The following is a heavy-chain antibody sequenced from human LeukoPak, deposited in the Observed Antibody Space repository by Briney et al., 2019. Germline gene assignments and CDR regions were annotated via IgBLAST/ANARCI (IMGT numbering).Heavy chain of an antibody. CDR2: IATSGTI. D-gene: IGHD2-2*01. CDR3: ARNWYQLPGGKYGWFDP. CDR1: GGSISGSF. J-gene: IGHJ5*02. V-gene: IGHV4-4*07. Sequence: SETLSLTCTISGGSISGSFWSWIRQPAGKGLEWIGRIATSGTINYNPSLKSRVTISVDTSKNQFSLKLSSVTAADTAVYYCARNWYQLPGGKYGWFDPWGQGTLVTVSS.